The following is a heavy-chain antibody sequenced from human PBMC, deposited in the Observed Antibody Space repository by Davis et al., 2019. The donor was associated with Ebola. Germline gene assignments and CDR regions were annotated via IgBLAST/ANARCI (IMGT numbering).Heavy chain of an antibody. Sequence: AASVKVSCTASGYTFTSYYMHWVRQAPGQGLEWMGIINPSGGSTSYAQKFQGRVTMTTDTSTSTAYMELRSLRSEDTAVYYCARGRTVTDTRGLSWFDPWGQGTLVTVSS. CDR3: ARGRTVTDTRGLSWFDP. D-gene: IGHD6-19*01. V-gene: IGHV1-46*01. J-gene: IGHJ5*02. CDR2: INPSGGST. CDR1: GYTFTSYY.